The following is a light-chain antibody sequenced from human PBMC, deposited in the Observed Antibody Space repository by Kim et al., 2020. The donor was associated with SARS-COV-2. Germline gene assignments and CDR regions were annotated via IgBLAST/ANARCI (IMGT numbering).Light chain of an antibody. Sequence: SSELTQDPAVSVALGQTVQITCRGDSLRRFYATWYQQRPGQAPLLVIYGKNSRPSGIPDRLSGSASGDTASLTITGAQAEDEANYYCSSRDSRSYVVFGGGTQLTVL. V-gene: IGLV3-19*01. CDR3: SSRDSRSYVV. CDR1: SLRRFY. J-gene: IGLJ2*01. CDR2: GKN.